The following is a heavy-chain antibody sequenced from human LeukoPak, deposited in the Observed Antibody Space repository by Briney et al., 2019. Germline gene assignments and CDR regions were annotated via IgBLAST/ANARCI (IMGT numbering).Heavy chain of an antibody. CDR3: ARPTGAAGDAFDI. V-gene: IGHV3-53*01. CDR1: GFTVSSNY. Sequence: GGSLRLSCAASGFTVSSNYMSWVRQAPGKGLEWVSVIYSGGSTYYADSVKGRFTISRDNAKNSLYLQMNSLRAEDTAAYYCARPTGAAGDAFDIWGQGTMVTVSS. CDR2: IYSGGST. D-gene: IGHD6-13*01. J-gene: IGHJ3*02.